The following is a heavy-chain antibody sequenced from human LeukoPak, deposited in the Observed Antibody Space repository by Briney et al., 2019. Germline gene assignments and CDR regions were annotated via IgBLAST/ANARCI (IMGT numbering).Heavy chain of an antibody. Sequence: SETLSLTCAVYGGSFSGYYWGWIRQPPGKGLEWIGEINHSGSTNYNPSLKSRVTISVDTSKNQFSLKLSSVTAADTAVYYCARVPRRYYYDSSGHFDYWGQGTLVTVSS. D-gene: IGHD3-22*01. J-gene: IGHJ4*02. CDR3: ARVPRRYYYDSSGHFDY. V-gene: IGHV4-34*01. CDR2: INHSGST. CDR1: GGSFSGYY.